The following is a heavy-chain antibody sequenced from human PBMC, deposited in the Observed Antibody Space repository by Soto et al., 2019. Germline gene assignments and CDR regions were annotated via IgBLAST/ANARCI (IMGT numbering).Heavy chain of an antibody. J-gene: IGHJ5*02. V-gene: IGHV1-69*06. D-gene: IGHD3-22*01. CDR1: GGTFGSDA. Sequence: SVKVSCKASGGTFGSDAITWVRQAPGQGLEWVGRIIPIFGTTNYAQNLQGRVTISADKSTLTSYMELHSLTSDDTALYYCARERTDSGYYTNWLDPWGPGTKLTF. CDR3: ARERTDSGYYTNWLDP. CDR2: IIPIFGTT.